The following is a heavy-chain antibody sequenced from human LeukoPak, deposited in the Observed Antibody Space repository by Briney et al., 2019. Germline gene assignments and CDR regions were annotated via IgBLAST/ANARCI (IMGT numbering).Heavy chain of an antibody. J-gene: IGHJ3*02. V-gene: IGHV4-4*07. CDR2: IYNYGNT. D-gene: IGHD3-3*01. CDR1: GGSISSYY. Sequence: SETLSLTCTVSGGSISSYYWSWLRQPAGKGLEWIGRIYNYGNTTYNPSLKSRITMSIDTSKNQFSLKLSSVTAADTAVYYCARDRLPRIRFLEWDAFDIWGHGTMVTVSS. CDR3: ARDRLPRIRFLEWDAFDI.